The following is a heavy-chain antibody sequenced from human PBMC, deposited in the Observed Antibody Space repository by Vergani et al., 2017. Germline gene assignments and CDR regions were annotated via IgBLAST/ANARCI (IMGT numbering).Heavy chain of an antibody. CDR3: ARILKAVVVSGDWFDP. J-gene: IGHJ5*02. V-gene: IGHV2-5*01. CDR2: IYWNDDK. Sequence: QITLKESGPTLVKPTQTLTLTCTFSGFSLSTSGVGVGWIRQPPGKALEWLALIYWNDDKRYSPSLKSRLTITKDTSKNQVVLTMTNMDPVDTATYYCARILKAVVVSGDWFDPWGQGTLVTVSS. CDR1: GFSLSTSGVG. D-gene: IGHD2-15*01.